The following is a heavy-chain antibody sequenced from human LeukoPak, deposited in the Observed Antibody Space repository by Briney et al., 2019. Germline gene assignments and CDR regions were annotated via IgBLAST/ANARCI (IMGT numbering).Heavy chain of an antibody. CDR2: INSDGSST. CDR3: ARDPPFGYGLSYYFDY. J-gene: IGHJ4*02. D-gene: IGHD5-12*01. Sequence: GGSLRLSCAASGLTFSSYWMHWVRQAPGKGLVWVSRINSDGSSTSYADSVKGRFTISRDNAKNTLYLQMNSLRAEDTAVYYCARDPPFGYGLSYYFDYWGQGTLVTVSS. CDR1: GLTFSSYW. V-gene: IGHV3-74*01.